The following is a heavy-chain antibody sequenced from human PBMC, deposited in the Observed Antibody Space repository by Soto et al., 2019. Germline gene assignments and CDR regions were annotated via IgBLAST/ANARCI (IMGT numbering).Heavy chain of an antibody. V-gene: IGHV3-30*14. J-gene: IGHJ6*02. CDR1: GFTFNNFA. CDR2: ISYDGTYK. CDR3: ANEVDVAFSSLQYGMDV. D-gene: IGHD5-12*01. Sequence: SLRLSCAASGFTFNNFAIHWVRQAPGKVLEWVAFISYDGTYKYYADSVRGRFTVYRDNSKSTLFLQMNSLKFEDTAVYVCANEVDVAFSSLQYGMDVWGQGTTVTVSS.